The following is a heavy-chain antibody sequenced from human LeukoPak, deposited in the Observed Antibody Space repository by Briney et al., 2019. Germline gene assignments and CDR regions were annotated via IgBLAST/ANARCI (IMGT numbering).Heavy chain of an antibody. CDR1: SGSISTYY. CDR2: NYNRGTT. V-gene: IGHV4-59*01. Sequence: SETLSLTCFVSSGSISTYYWSWIRQPPGKGLEWIGYNYNRGTTAYNPSLKSRVTISVDRSKYQFSLSLTSVTAADTAFYYCAREKASAGPHFEHWGRGILVTVSS. CDR3: AREKASAGPHFEH. J-gene: IGHJ4*02. D-gene: IGHD6-13*01.